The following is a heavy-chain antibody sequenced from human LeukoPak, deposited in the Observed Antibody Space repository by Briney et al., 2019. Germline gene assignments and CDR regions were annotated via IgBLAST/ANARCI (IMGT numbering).Heavy chain of an antibody. V-gene: IGHV4-39*01. CDR1: GGSISSSSYY. J-gene: IGHJ4*02. CDR3: ARHQEGWSVRYFDY. Sequence: PSETLSLTCTVSGGSISSSSYYWGWIRQPPGKGLEWIGSIYYSGSTYYNPSLKSRVTISVDTSKNQFSLKLSSVTAADTAVYYCARHQEGWSVRYFDYWGQGTLVTVSS. D-gene: IGHD2-15*01. CDR2: IYYSGST.